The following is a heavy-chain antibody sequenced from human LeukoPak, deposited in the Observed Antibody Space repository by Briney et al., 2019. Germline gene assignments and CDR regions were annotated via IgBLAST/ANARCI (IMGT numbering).Heavy chain of an antibody. CDR2: ISYDGSNK. J-gene: IGHJ4*02. Sequence: GGSLRLSCAASEFTFSDYAMYWVRQAPGKGLEWVALISYDGSNKYYADSVKGRFTISRDNSKNTLYLQMNSLRAEDTALYYCAREWTYSSGWSASGYWGQGTLVTVSS. CDR1: EFTFSDYA. D-gene: IGHD6-19*01. V-gene: IGHV3-30-3*01. CDR3: AREWTYSSGWSASGY.